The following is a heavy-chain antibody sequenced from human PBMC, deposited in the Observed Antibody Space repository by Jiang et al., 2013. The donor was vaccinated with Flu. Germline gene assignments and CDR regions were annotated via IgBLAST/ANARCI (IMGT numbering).Heavy chain of an antibody. D-gene: IGHD2-21*01. CDR3: AKVTIPYRGAGHLPPQASYSFDY. CDR1: SYA. Sequence: SYAMSWVRQAPGKGLEWVSAISGSGGSTYYADSVKGRFTISRDNSKNTLYLQMNSLRAEDTAVYYCAKVTIPYRGAGHLPPQASYSFDYWGQGTLVTVSS. J-gene: IGHJ4*02. CDR2: ISGSGGST. V-gene: IGHV3-23*01.